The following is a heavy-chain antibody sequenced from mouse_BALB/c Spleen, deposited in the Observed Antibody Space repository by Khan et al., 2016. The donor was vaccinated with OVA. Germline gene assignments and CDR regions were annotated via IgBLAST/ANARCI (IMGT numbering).Heavy chain of an antibody. CDR1: GYIFTSYW. D-gene: IGHD3-2*02. CDR3: ARDEAFYYFDY. J-gene: IGHJ2*01. V-gene: IGHV1-76*01. Sequence: QVQLKQSGAELVGPGASVKLSCTTSGYIFTSYWIHWVQQSSGQGLELIARIYPGTNNTYYNEKLKDKATLTADKSSNTPYLQLSSLKSEDSAVYFCARDEAFYYFDYWGQGTTLTVSS. CDR2: IYPGTNNT.